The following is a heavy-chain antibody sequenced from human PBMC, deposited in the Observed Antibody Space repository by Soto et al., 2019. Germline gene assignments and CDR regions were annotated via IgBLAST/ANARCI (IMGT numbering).Heavy chain of an antibody. CDR3: AKDDRYSVKYYFDY. D-gene: IGHD5-12*01. Sequence: GGSLRLSCAASGFTLSDYYMTWIRQAPGKGLEWVSDISISGTTIHYADSVRGRFTISRDNAKNSLWLQMNTLRAEDTAVYYCAKDDRYSVKYYFDYWGQGTLVTVSS. CDR2: ISISGTTI. CDR1: GFTLSDYY. J-gene: IGHJ4*02. V-gene: IGHV3-11*01.